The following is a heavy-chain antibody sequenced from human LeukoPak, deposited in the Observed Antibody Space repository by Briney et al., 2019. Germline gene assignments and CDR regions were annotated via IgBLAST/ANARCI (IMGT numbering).Heavy chain of an antibody. D-gene: IGHD6-19*01. CDR2: INSDGSST. CDR3: ARALAVAGTGGFDP. J-gene: IGHJ5*02. CDR1: GFTFSSYW. V-gene: IGHV3-74*01. Sequence: GGSLRLSCAASGFTFSSYWMHWVRQAPGKGLVWVSRINSDGSSTSHADSVKGRFTISRDNAKNTLYLQMNSLRADDTAVYYCARALAVAGTGGFDPWGQGTLVTVSS.